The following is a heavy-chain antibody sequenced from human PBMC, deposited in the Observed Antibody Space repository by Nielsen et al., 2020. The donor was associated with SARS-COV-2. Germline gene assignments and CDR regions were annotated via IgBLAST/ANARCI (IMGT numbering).Heavy chain of an antibody. CDR3: AKEKDSSGWFDY. Sequence: GESLKISCAASGFTFSDYYMSWIRQAPGKGLEWVSYISSSSSYTNYADSVKGRFTISRDNSKSTLYLQLNSLRVDDTAIYYCAKEKDSSGWFDYWGQGTLVTVSS. CDR1: GFTFSDYY. V-gene: IGHV3-11*05. J-gene: IGHJ4*02. D-gene: IGHD3-22*01. CDR2: ISSSSSYT.